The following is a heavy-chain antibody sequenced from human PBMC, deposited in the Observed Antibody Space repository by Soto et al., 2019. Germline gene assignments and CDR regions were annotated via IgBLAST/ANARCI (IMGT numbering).Heavy chain of an antibody. CDR3: AREGGWGITGNTRIFDY. J-gene: IGHJ4*02. D-gene: IGHD1-20*01. CDR2: ISAYNGNT. V-gene: IGHV1-18*01. CDR1: GYTFTSYG. Sequence: QVQLVQSGAEVKKPGASVKVSCKASGYTFTSYGISWVRQSPGQGLEWMGWISAYNGNTNYAQKLQGRVTMTTDTSTSTASMELRSLRSDDTAVYYCAREGGWGITGNTRIFDYWGQGTLVTVSS.